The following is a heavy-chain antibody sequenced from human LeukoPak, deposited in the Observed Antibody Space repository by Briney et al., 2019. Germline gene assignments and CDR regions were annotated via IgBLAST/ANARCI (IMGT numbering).Heavy chain of an antibody. CDR3: ATGDADFIFDY. CDR2: IYSVGGT. D-gene: IGHD3-3*01. Sequence: GGSLRLSCAASGFTVSANYMSWVRQAPGKGLEWVSVIYSVGGTYYADSVKGRFAISRDNSKNALYLQMNSLRAEDTAVYYCATGDADFIFDYWGQETLVTVSS. CDR1: GFTVSANY. V-gene: IGHV3-66*01. J-gene: IGHJ4*02.